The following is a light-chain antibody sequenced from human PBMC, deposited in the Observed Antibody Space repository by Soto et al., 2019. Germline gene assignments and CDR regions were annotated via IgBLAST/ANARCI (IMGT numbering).Light chain of an antibody. CDR1: QSVSNW. J-gene: IGKJ1*01. V-gene: IGKV1-5*01. CDR3: QQYDSYPWT. CDR2: DAS. Sequence: DIQMTQSPSTLSASVGDRVTITCRASQSVSNWLAWYQQKPGKAPKLLIDDASSLESGVPSRFSGSRSGTEFTLTISSLQPDDFATYYCQQYDSYPWTFGQGTKVEI.